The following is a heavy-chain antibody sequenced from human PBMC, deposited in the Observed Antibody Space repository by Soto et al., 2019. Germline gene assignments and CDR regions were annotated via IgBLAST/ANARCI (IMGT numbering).Heavy chain of an antibody. D-gene: IGHD1-20*01. J-gene: IGHJ4*02. CDR3: ARATKMYNWNDAPGY. Sequence: ASLKVSCKASGYTFTSYAMHWVRQAPGQRLEWMGWINAGNGNTKYSQKFQGRVTITRDTSASTAYMELSSLRSEDTAVYYCARATKMYNWNDAPGYWGQGTLVTVSS. CDR1: GYTFTSYA. CDR2: INAGNGNT. V-gene: IGHV1-3*01.